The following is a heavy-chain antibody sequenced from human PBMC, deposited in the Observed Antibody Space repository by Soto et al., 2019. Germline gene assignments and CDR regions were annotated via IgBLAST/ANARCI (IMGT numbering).Heavy chain of an antibody. CDR3: ARDQQDYGGAYDAFDI. J-gene: IGHJ3*02. CDR2: ISSSSSYI. V-gene: IGHV3-21*01. Sequence: PGGSLRLSCAASGFTFSSYSMNWVRQAPGKGLEWVSSISSSSSYIYYADSVKGRFTISRDNAKNSLYLQMNSLRAEDTAVYYCARDQQDYGGAYDAFDIWGQGTMVTV. CDR1: GFTFSSYS. D-gene: IGHD4-17*01.